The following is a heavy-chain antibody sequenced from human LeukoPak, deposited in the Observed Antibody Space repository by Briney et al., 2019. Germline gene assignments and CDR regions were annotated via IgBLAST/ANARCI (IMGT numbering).Heavy chain of an antibody. D-gene: IGHD2-2*01. CDR1: GGFLSDYY. V-gene: IGHV4-4*07. Sequence: SETLSLACTVSGGFLSDYYWSWIRQPAGKGLEWIGRMSTSGNSDYNPSLKSRVTISVDTSKNQFSLKLSSVTAADTAVYYCARSGCSSTSCYQADYWGQGTLVTVSS. J-gene: IGHJ4*02. CDR2: MSTSGNS. CDR3: ARSGCSSTSCYQADY.